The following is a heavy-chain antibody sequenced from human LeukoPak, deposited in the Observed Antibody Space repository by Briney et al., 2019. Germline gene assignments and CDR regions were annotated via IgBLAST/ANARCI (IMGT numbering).Heavy chain of an antibody. J-gene: IGHJ5*02. V-gene: IGHV1-2*02. CDR1: GYTFTGYY. CDR3: ARGRRATGTPPGGWFDP. CDR2: INPNSGGT. D-gene: IGHD1-1*01. Sequence: ASVKVSCKASGYTFTGYYMHWVRQAPGQGLEWMGWINPNSGGTNYAQKFQGRVTMTRDTSISTAYMELSRLRSDDTAVYYCARGRRATGTPPGGWFDPWGQGTLVTVSS.